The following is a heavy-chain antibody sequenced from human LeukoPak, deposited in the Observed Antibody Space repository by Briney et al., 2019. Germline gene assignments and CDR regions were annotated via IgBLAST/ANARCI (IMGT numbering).Heavy chain of an antibody. CDR3: AEPSPGRVDYYYYGMDV. Sequence: PGGSLRLSCAASGFTFSSYAMSWVRQAPGKGLEWVSAISGSGGSTYYADSVKGRFNISRDNSKNTLYLKMNSQRAEETAVYSCAEPSPGRVDYYYYGMDVWGQGTTVTVSS. CDR2: ISGSGGST. CDR1: GFTFSSYA. J-gene: IGHJ6*02. V-gene: IGHV3-23*01.